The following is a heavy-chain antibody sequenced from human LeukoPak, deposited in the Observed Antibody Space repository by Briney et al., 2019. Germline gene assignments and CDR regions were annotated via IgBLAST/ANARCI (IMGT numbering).Heavy chain of an antibody. D-gene: IGHD3-22*01. J-gene: IGHJ6*03. Sequence: PGGSLRLSCAASGFTFSSYSMNWVRQAPGKGLEWVSSISSSSSYIYYADSVKGRFTISRDNAKNSLYLQMNSLRAEDTAVYYCARSLTFTTLDYYMDXWGKGTTVTVS. V-gene: IGHV3-21*01. CDR2: ISSSSSYI. CDR3: ARSLTFTTLDYYMDX. CDR1: GFTFSSYS.